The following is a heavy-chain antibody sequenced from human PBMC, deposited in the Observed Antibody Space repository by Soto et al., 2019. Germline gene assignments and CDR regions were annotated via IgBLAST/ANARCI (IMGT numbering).Heavy chain of an antibody. CDR3: ASAQFIAAAGEPYYYGMDV. J-gene: IGHJ6*02. V-gene: IGHV1-69*01. D-gene: IGHD6-13*01. CDR1: GGTFSSYA. Sequence: QVQLVQSGAEVKKPGSSVKVSCKASGGTFSSYAISWVRQAPGQGLEWMGGIIPIFGTANYAQKFQGRVTITADESTSTAYMELSSLRSEDTAVYYCASAQFIAAAGEPYYYGMDVWGQGTTVTVSS. CDR2: IIPIFGTA.